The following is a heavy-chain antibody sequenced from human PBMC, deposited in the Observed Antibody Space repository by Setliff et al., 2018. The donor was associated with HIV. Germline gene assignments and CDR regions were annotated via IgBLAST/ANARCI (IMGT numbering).Heavy chain of an antibody. V-gene: IGHV4-31*03. CDR3: AADIVVVPAATRGAFGI. J-gene: IGHJ3*02. Sequence: PSETLSLTCTVSGGSISSGGYYWSWIRQHPGKGLEWIGYIYYSGSTYYNPPLKSRVTISVDTSKTQFSLKLSSVTAADTAVYYCAADIVVVPAATRGAFGILGQGTVVPSPQ. CDR2: IYYSGST. CDR1: GGSISSGGYY. D-gene: IGHD2-2*01.